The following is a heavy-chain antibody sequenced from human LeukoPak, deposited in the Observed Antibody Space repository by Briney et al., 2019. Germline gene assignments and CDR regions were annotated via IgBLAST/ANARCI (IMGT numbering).Heavy chain of an antibody. Sequence: GEFLKISCKGSGYSFTSYWIGWVRQMPGKGLEWMGIIYPGDSDTRYSPSFQGQVTISADESISTAYLQWSSLKASDTAMYYCARYYYDSSAKSWYFDYWGQGTLVTVSS. CDR2: IYPGDSDT. CDR3: ARYYYDSSAKSWYFDY. CDR1: GYSFTSYW. V-gene: IGHV5-51*01. J-gene: IGHJ4*02. D-gene: IGHD3-22*01.